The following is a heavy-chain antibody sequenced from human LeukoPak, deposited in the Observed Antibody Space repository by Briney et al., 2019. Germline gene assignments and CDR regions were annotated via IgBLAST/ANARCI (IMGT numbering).Heavy chain of an antibody. CDR1: GYTFTSYD. J-gene: IGHJ4*02. CDR2: MNPNSGNT. CDR3: ARSGRLLLWFGELLSGAPYFDY. D-gene: IGHD3-10*01. Sequence: GASVKVSCKASGYTFTSYDINWVRQATGQGLEWMGWMNPNSGNTGYAQKFQGRVTMTRNTSISTAYMELSSLGSEDTAVYYCARSGRLLLWFGELLSGAPYFDYWGQGTLVTASS. V-gene: IGHV1-8*01.